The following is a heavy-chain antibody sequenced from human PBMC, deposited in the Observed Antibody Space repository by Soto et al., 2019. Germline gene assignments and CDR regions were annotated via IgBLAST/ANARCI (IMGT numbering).Heavy chain of an antibody. J-gene: IGHJ6*03. Sequence: QLQLQESGPGLVKPSETLSLTCTVSGASITSSACYWGWIRQPPGKGLEYIGTIYYSGNSYYNPSLKSRVTTSVDTSKNQFSLKLSSVTAADTAIYYCARHHTISAYYYYMDVWGKGTTVTVSS. D-gene: IGHD2-2*01. CDR1: GASITSSACY. CDR3: ARHHTISAYYYYMDV. V-gene: IGHV4-39*01. CDR2: IYYSGNS.